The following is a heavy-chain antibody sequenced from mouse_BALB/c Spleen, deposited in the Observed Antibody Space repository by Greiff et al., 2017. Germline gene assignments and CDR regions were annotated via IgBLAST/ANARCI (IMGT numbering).Heavy chain of an antibody. V-gene: IGHV1-54*01. Sequence: QVQLKQSGAELVRPGPSVSVSCTASGYSLTNYLIEWVKQRPGQGLEWIGVINPGSGGTNYTENFKGKATLTADKSSSTAFMQLSSLTTDDSAVYCCARGDYDAMDYWGQGTSVTVSS. J-gene: IGHJ4*01. CDR1: GYSLTNYL. CDR2: INPGSGGT. CDR3: ARGDYDAMDY.